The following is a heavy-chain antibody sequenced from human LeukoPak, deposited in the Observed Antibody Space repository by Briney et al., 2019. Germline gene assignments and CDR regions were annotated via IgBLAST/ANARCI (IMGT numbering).Heavy chain of an antibody. CDR2: IYYSGST. J-gene: IGHJ4*02. Sequence: SETLSLTCTVSGGSISSYYWSWIRQPPGKGLEWIGYIYYSGSTIYNPSLKSRVTISVDTSKNQFSLKLSSVTAADTAVYYCARSSIAAAGSQFDYWGQGTLVTVSS. V-gene: IGHV4-59*01. CDR3: ARSSIAAAGSQFDY. D-gene: IGHD6-13*01. CDR1: GGSISSYY.